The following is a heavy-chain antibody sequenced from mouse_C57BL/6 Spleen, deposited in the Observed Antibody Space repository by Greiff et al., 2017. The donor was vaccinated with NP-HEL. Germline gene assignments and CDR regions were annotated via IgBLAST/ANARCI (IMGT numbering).Heavy chain of an antibody. Sequence: QVQLQQSGAELVRPGSSVKLSCKASGYTFTSYWMHWVKQRPIQGLEWIGNIDPSDSETHYNQKFKDKATLTVDKSSSTAYMQLSSLTSEDSAVYYCARYYGNYLDYWGQGTTLTVSS. CDR2: IDPSDSET. V-gene: IGHV1-52*01. D-gene: IGHD2-1*01. J-gene: IGHJ2*01. CDR1: GYTFTSYW. CDR3: ARYYGNYLDY.